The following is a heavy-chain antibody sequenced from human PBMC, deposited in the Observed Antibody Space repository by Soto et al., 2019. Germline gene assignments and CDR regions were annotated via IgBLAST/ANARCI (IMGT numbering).Heavy chain of an antibody. CDR1: GGTFSSYA. CDR3: ASSRGIAAAGPYYYYYYGMDV. J-gene: IGHJ6*02. Sequence: QVQLVQSGAEVKKPGSSVKVSCKASGGTFSSYAISWVRQAPGQGLEWMGGIIPIFGTANYAQKFQGRVTITADASTSTAYMELSSLRSEDTAVYYCASSRGIAAAGPYYYYYYGMDVWGQGTTVTVSS. V-gene: IGHV1-69*01. CDR2: IIPIFGTA. D-gene: IGHD6-13*01.